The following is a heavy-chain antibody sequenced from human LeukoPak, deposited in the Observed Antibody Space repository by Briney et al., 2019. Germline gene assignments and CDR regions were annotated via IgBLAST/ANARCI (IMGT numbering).Heavy chain of an antibody. CDR3: TTGWVNSSSWYGYYYYYMDV. D-gene: IGHD6-13*01. Sequence: PGGSLRLSCAASGFTFSNARMSWVRQAPGRGLEWVGRIKSKTDGWTTDYAANVEGRFTISRDDSKNTLYLQMNSLKTEDTAVYYCTTGWVNSSSWYGYYYYYMDVWGKGTTVTISS. CDR1: GFTFSNAR. CDR2: IKSKTDGWTT. J-gene: IGHJ6*03. V-gene: IGHV3-15*01.